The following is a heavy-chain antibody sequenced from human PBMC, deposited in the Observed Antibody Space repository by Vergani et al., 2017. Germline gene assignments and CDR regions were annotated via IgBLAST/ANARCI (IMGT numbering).Heavy chain of an antibody. CDR2: ISHSGYT. CDR3: VRDPWESGGPYSGC. Sequence: QVQLQESGPGLLKPSETLYLTCTVSGYSISSGYYWGWIRQPPGKGLEWIGSISHSGYTFYSPSLQSRVSMSVDTSKNQFSLRVNSVTAAETAVYYCVRDPWESGGPYSGCWGRGTLVSVSS. J-gene: IGHJ4*02. V-gene: IGHV4-38-2*02. CDR1: GYSISSGYY. D-gene: IGHD2-15*01.